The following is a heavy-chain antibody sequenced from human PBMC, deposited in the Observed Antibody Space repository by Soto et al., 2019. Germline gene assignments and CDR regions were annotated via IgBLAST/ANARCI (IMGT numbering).Heavy chain of an antibody. CDR1: GFTFSNYA. D-gene: IGHD6-19*01. Sequence: QVQLVESGGGVVQPGRSLRLSCAASGFTFSNYAMHWVRQAPGKGLEWVAIISHDGSDKYYVDSVKGRFTISRDNSKNTLFLQLNSLMPYDTAVYYCAKVRTGQWLRYDAFDVWGQGTKVTVSS. CDR3: AKVRTGQWLRYDAFDV. J-gene: IGHJ3*01. CDR2: ISHDGSDK. V-gene: IGHV3-30*18.